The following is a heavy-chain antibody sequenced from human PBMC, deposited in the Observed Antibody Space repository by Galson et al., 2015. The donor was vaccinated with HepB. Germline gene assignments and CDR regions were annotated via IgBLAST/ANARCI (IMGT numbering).Heavy chain of an antibody. J-gene: IGHJ6*02. Sequence: ETLSLTCAVSGGSISSSNWWSWVRQPPGKGLEWIGEIYHSGSTNYNPSLKSRVTISVDKSKNQFSLKLSSVTAADTAVYYCARDSAIVVVPAAIPYYYYGMDVWGQGTTVTVSS. CDR2: IYHSGST. V-gene: IGHV4-4*02. D-gene: IGHD2-2*01. CDR1: GGSISSSNW. CDR3: ARDSAIVVVPAAIPYYYYGMDV.